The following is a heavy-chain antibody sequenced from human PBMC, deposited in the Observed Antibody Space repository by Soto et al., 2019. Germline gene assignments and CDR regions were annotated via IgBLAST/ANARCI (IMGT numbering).Heavy chain of an antibody. V-gene: IGHV3-21*01. Sequence: QLVESGGGLVKPGGSLRLSCAASGFTLSTYSMNWVRQAPGRGLEWVSSISSTSRYIYYADSVRGRFTISRDNAKNPLYLQITTLRAENTAVYSCATPPRGPERKPENSGGQGTLVTVPA. CDR2: ISSTSRYI. J-gene: IGHJ5*01. CDR3: ATPPRGPERKPENS. CDR1: GFTLSTYS.